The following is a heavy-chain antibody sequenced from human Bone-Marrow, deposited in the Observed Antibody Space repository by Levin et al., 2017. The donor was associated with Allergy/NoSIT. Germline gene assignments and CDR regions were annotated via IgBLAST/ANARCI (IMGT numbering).Heavy chain of an antibody. J-gene: IGHJ4*02. CDR1: GFTFSSYA. CDR2: ISYDGSNK. Sequence: GGSLRLSCAASGFTFSSYAMHWVRQAPGKGLEWVAVISYDGSNKYYADSVKGRFTISRDNSKNTLYLQMNSLRAEDTAVYYCARDHRGDSSAFDYWGQGTLVTVSS. V-gene: IGHV3-30-3*01. CDR3: ARDHRGDSSAFDY. D-gene: IGHD3-22*01.